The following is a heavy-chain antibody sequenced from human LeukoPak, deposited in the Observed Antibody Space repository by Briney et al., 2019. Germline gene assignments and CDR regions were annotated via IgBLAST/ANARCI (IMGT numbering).Heavy chain of an antibody. D-gene: IGHD1-1*01. CDR3: ARAKTKPYDAFDI. V-gene: IGHV3-48*03. CDR2: ISSSGSTI. Sequence: GGSLRLSYAASGFTFSSYEMNWVRQAPGKGLEWVSYISSSGSTIYYADSVKGRFTISRDNAKNSLYLQMHSLTAEDTAAYYCARAKTKPYDAFDIWGQGTMVTVSS. CDR1: GFTFSSYE. J-gene: IGHJ3*02.